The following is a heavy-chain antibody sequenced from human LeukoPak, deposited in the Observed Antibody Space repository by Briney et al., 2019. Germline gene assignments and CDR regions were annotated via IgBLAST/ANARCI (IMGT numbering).Heavy chain of an antibody. CDR1: GGSISSGSYY. V-gene: IGHV4-61*02. CDR2: IYTSGST. D-gene: IGHD3-3*01. Sequence: SETLSLTCTVSGGSISSGSYYWSWIRQPAGKGLEWIGRIYTSGSTNYNPSLKSRVTISVDTSKNQFSLKLSSVTAADTAVYYCARADFWSGYYAYWGQGTLVTVS. CDR3: ARADFWSGYYAY. J-gene: IGHJ4*02.